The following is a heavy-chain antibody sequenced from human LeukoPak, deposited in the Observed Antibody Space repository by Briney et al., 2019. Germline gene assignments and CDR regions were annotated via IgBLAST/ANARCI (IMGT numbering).Heavy chain of an antibody. CDR2: IYYSGST. D-gene: IGHD3-3*01. Sequence: RSSETLSLTCTVSGGSISSGGYYWSWIRQHPGKGLEWIGYIYYSGSTYYNPSLKSRVTISVDTSKNQFSLKLSSVTAADTAVYYCGGGETISVDYWGQGTLVTVSS. CDR3: GGGETISVDY. J-gene: IGHJ4*02. V-gene: IGHV4-31*03. CDR1: GGSISSGGYY.